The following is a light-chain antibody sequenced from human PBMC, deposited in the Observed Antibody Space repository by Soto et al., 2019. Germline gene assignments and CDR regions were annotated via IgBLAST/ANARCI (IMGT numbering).Light chain of an antibody. J-gene: IGKJ2*01. CDR2: GAS. CDR1: QSVGNNF. Sequence: EIVLTQSPGTLSLSPGERATLSCRASQSVGNNFLAWYQQKPGQAPRLLIYGASSRATGIQDRFSGSGSGTDFTLTISSLEPEDFAVYYCQQYGSFPYTFGQGTKLEIK. V-gene: IGKV3-20*01. CDR3: QQYGSFPYT.